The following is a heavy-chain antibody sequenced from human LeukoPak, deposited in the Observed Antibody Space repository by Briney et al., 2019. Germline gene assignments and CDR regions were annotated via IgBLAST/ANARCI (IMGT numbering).Heavy chain of an antibody. Sequence: SETLSLTCAVYGGSFSGYYWSWIRQPPGKGLEWIGEISHSGSTNYNPSLKSRVTISVDTSKNQFSLKLSSVTAADTAVYYCARAEVVPAATPRLYYYGMDVWGQGTTVTVSS. V-gene: IGHV4-34*01. J-gene: IGHJ6*02. CDR2: ISHSGST. CDR1: GGSFSGYY. CDR3: ARAEVVPAATPRLYYYGMDV. D-gene: IGHD2-2*01.